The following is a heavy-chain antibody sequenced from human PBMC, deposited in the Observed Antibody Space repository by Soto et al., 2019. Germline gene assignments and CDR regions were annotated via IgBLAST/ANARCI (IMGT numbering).Heavy chain of an antibody. V-gene: IGHV3-30-3*01. J-gene: IGHJ6*02. CDR1: GFTFSSYA. CDR2: ISYDGSNK. Sequence: GGSLRLSCAASGFTFSSYAMHWVRQAPGKGLEWVAVISYDGSNKYYADSVKGRFTISRDNSKNTLYLQMNSLRAEDTAVYYCARDGPIVATTRPRYYYYGMDVWGQGTTVTVSS. CDR3: ARDGPIVATTRPRYYYYGMDV. D-gene: IGHD5-12*01.